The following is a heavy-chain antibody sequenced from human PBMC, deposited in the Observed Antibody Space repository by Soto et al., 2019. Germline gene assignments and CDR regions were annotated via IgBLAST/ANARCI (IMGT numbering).Heavy chain of an antibody. Sequence: PGESLKISREASGYMFPLYHISWVRQMPGKGLEWVGKIDPSESRTMYRPSSRARITISVDKSINTAYLEWGSLNASDTAMYYCARHDPHGDFDFWGQGPQATVYS. CDR3: ARHDPHGDFDF. CDR2: IDPSESRT. V-gene: IGHV5-10-1*01. CDR1: GYMFPLYH. J-gene: IGHJ4*02.